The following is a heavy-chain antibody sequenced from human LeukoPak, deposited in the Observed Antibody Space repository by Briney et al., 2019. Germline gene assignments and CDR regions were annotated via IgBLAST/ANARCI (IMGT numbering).Heavy chain of an antibody. CDR1: GGSISSSNW. J-gene: IGHJ5*02. D-gene: IGHD4-17*01. CDR3: ARAFRTVSDLNWFDP. CDR2: IYHSGST. Sequence: PSETVSLTCAVSGGSISSSNWWSWVRQPPGKGLEWIGEIYHSGSTNYNPSLKSRVTISVDRSKNQFSLKLSSVTAADTAVYYCARAFRTVSDLNWFDPWGQGTLVTVSS. V-gene: IGHV4-4*02.